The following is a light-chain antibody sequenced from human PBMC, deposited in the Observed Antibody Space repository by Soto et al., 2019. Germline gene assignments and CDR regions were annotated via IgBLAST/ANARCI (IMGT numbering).Light chain of an antibody. CDR2: LGS. J-gene: IGKJ2*01. CDR3: KQALHPHT. CDR1: QSLLHSNGYNY. Sequence: DIVMTQSPLSLPVTPGEPASISCRSSQSLLHSNGYNYLDWYLQKPVQSPQLLIYLGSNRASGVPDRFSGGVSGTDFTLKISRVEAEDVGVYYCKQALHPHTSGQGTKLEIK. V-gene: IGKV2-28*01.